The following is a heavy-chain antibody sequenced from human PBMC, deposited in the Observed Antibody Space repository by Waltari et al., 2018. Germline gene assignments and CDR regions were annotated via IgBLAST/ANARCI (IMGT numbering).Heavy chain of an antibody. CDR1: GYTLTDLS. CDR2: FDPEDGET. J-gene: IGHJ2*01. CDR3: ATVPGRELLRNWYFDL. Sequence: QVQLVQSGAEVKKPGASVKVSCKVSGYTLTDLSMHWVRQAPGKGLEWMGGFDPEDGETIYAQKFQGRVTMTEDTSTDTAYMELSSLRSEDTAVYYCATVPGRELLRNWYFDLWGRGTLVTVSS. D-gene: IGHD1-26*01. V-gene: IGHV1-24*01.